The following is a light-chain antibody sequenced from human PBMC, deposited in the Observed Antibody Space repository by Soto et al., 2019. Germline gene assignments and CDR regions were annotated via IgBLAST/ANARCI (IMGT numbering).Light chain of an antibody. V-gene: IGKV3-15*01. CDR3: QQYNNWPPVT. J-gene: IGKJ5*01. CDR2: GAS. Sequence: EIVMTQSPATLSVSPGERATLSCRASQSVGGNLAWYQQRPGQAPRLLIYGASTRATGIAARFSGSGSGTEFTLTISSLQSEDFAVYYCQQYNNWPPVTFGQGTRLEIK. CDR1: QSVGGN.